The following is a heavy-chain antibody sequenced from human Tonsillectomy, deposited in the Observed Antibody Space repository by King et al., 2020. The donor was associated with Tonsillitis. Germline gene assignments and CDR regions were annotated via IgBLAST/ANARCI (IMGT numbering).Heavy chain of an antibody. CDR3: AKDMTLRDYYYYGMDV. Sequence: QLVQSGGGLVQPGRSLRLSCAASEFTFDDYAMHWVRQAPGKGLEWVSGISWNSGTIGYADSVKGRFTISRDNAKNSLYLQMNSLRAEDKALYYCAKDMTLRDYYYYGMDVWGQGTTVTVSS. CDR1: EFTFDDYA. J-gene: IGHJ6*02. V-gene: IGHV3-9*01. D-gene: IGHD5-24*01. CDR2: ISWNSGTI.